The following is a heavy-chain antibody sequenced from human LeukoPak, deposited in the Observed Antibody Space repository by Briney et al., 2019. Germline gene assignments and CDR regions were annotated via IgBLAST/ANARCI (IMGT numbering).Heavy chain of an antibody. V-gene: IGHV4-39*07. CDR1: GGSMSSRNYY. CDR3: AREDRYCSGGSCYS. Sequence: SETLSLTCTVSGGSMSSRNYYWGWLCQPPGKGLEWIGSIFYSGTTYYNPSLKSRVSISVDTSKNQFSLKLSSVTAADTAVYYCAREDRYCSGGSCYSWGQGTLVTVSS. CDR2: IFYSGTT. D-gene: IGHD2-15*01. J-gene: IGHJ4*02.